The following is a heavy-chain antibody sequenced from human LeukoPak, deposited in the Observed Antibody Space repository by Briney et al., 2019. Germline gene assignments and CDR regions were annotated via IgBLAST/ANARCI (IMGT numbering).Heavy chain of an antibody. CDR3: ATHNYDILTGHGQNFDY. V-gene: IGHV1-8*01. CDR2: NPNSGNT. Sequence: NPNSGNTGYAQKFQGRVTMTRNTSISTAYMELSSLRSEDTAVYYCATHNYDILTGHGQNFDYWGQGTLVTVSS. J-gene: IGHJ4*02. D-gene: IGHD3-9*01.